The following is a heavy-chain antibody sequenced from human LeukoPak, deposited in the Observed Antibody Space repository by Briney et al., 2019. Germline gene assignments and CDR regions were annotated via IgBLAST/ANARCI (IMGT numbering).Heavy chain of an antibody. J-gene: IGHJ4*02. CDR2: ISYSGGST. D-gene: IGHD1-20*01. CDR3: AKNIWNDY. V-gene: IGHV3-23*01. CDR1: GFTFRSYD. Sequence: QTGGSLRLSCAASGFTFRSYDMSWVRQAPGKGPEWVSVISYSGGSTYYADSVKGRFTISRDNSKNTLYLQMNSLRAEDTAIYYCAKNIWNDYWGQGTLVTVSS.